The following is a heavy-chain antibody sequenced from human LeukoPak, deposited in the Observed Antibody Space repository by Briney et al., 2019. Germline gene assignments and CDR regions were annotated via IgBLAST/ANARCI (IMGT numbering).Heavy chain of an antibody. J-gene: IGHJ4*02. V-gene: IGHV3-74*01. D-gene: IGHD6-6*01. CDR1: GFSFSGHW. Sequence: GASLRLSCTASGFSFSGHWMHWARQLPGKGLVWVSRISPTGSTTSYADSVKGRFTVSRDNAKNTLYLQVNSLRAEDTAVYYCARGPNSNWSGLDFWGQGTLLTVSS. CDR2: ISPTGSTT. CDR3: ARGPNSNWSGLDF.